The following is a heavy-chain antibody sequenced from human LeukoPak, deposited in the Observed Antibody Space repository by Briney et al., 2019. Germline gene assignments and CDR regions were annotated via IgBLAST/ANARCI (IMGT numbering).Heavy chain of an antibody. CDR2: IYPGESDT. D-gene: IGHD3-22*01. Sequence: RGGALEISCQGSGYIFTSYWIGWVRPVAGKGGEGMGIIYPGESDTKDSPSFQRHVPISADKSLSTAYLQWSSLNASDTAMYYCARLISYYYDSSGYYFDYWGQGTLVTVSS. V-gene: IGHV5-51*01. CDR1: GYIFTSYW. CDR3: ARLISYYYDSSGYYFDY. J-gene: IGHJ4*02.